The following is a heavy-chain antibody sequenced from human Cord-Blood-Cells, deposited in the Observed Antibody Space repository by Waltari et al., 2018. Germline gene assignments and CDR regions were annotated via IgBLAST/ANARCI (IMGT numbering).Heavy chain of an antibody. CDR1: GGSFSGYY. J-gene: IGHJ6*03. Sequence: QVQLQQWGAGLLKPSETLSLTCAVYGGSFSGYYWSWIRQPPGKGLEWIGEINHSGSTNYNPSLKSRVTISVDTSKNQFSLKLSSVTAADTAVYYCARTYSNYRNYYYYMDVWAKGTTVTVSS. CDR2: INHSGST. CDR3: ARTYSNYRNYYYYMDV. D-gene: IGHD4-4*01. V-gene: IGHV4-34*01.